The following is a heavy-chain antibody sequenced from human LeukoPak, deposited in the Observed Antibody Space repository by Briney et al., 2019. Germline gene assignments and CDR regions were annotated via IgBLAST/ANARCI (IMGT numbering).Heavy chain of an antibody. CDR2: ISSGGTST. CDR1: GFTFSDYY. V-gene: IGHV3-11*04. Sequence: GGSLRLSCAASGFTFSDYYMSWIRQYPGKGLEWVSCISSGGTSTYYADSVKGRFTISRDNAKNSLYLQMNSLRAEDTAVYYCARALIETGTSFDYWGQGTLVTVSS. CDR3: ARALIETGTSFDY. D-gene: IGHD1-7*01. J-gene: IGHJ4*02.